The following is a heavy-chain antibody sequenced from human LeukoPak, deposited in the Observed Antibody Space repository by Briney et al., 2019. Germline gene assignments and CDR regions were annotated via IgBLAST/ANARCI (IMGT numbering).Heavy chain of an antibody. Sequence: GGSLRLSCAASGFTFSSYWMHWVRQAPGKGLVWVSRIDSDGTGTIYADSVRGRFTISRDNAKNTMYLQMNSLRAEDTAVYYCARGLVRVYSSSPRPFDIWGQGTMVTVSS. J-gene: IGHJ3*02. CDR3: ARGLVRVYSSSPRPFDI. D-gene: IGHD6-19*01. CDR1: GFTFSSYW. CDR2: IDSDGTGT. V-gene: IGHV3-74*01.